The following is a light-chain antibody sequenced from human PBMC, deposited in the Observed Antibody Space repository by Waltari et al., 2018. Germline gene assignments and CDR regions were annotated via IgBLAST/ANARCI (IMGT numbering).Light chain of an antibody. J-gene: IGKJ2*01. Sequence: MLTQSPGTLSLSPGERATVSCRASQYITKRYVALYQQKPGQAPRLLIYGASSRAAGIPDRFSGSGSGTDFTLTISRLEPEDFAVYYCQQYGSSVMYTFGQGTKLEMK. CDR3: QQYGSSVMYT. V-gene: IGKV3-20*01. CDR1: QYITKRY. CDR2: GAS.